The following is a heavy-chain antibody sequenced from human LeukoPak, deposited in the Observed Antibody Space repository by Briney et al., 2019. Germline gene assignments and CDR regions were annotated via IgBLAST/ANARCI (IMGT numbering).Heavy chain of an antibody. D-gene: IGHD3-10*01. V-gene: IGHV7-4-1*02. Sequence: ASVKVSCKASGGTFSSYAISWVRQAPGQGLEWMGWINTNTGNPTYAQGFTGRFVFSLDTSVSTAYLQISSLKAEDTAVYYCARDLEMVRGGTPFDYWGQGTLVTVSS. J-gene: IGHJ4*02. CDR1: GGTFSSYA. CDR2: INTNTGNP. CDR3: ARDLEMVRGGTPFDY.